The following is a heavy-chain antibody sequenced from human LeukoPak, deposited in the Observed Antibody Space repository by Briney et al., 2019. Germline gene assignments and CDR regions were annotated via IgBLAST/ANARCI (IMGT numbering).Heavy chain of an antibody. Sequence: GGSLRLSCAASGFTFRNYAMSWVRQAPGQGLEWVSAISGSADSTYYPDSVKGRFTISRDNSKNTLYLQMNSLRAEDTAVYYCAKELDSSGYFDSWGQGTLVTVSS. CDR3: AKELDSSGYFDS. CDR2: ISGSADST. J-gene: IGHJ4*02. CDR1: GFTFRNYA. D-gene: IGHD3-22*01. V-gene: IGHV3-23*01.